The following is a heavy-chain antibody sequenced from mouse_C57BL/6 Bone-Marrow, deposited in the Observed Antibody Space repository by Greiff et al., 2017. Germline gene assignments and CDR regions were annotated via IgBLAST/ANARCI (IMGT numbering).Heavy chain of an antibody. CDR3: ARKAMDY. V-gene: IGHV1-82*01. CDR2: IYPGDGDT. J-gene: IGHJ4*01. CDR1: GFEFRSSW. Sequence: VQLVESGPELVKPGASVKFSCTASGFEFRSSWMNWVKQRPGQGLEWIGRIYPGDGDTNYTGKFKGKATLTADTSSSTAYMQLSSLTSGDTAVYFCARKAMDYWGQGTSVTVSS.